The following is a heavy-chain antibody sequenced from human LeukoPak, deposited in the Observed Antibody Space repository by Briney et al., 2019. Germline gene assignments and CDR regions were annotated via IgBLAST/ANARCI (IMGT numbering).Heavy chain of an antibody. CDR1: GFIFSNAW. V-gene: IGHV3-33*08. CDR2: IWYDGSNK. J-gene: IGHJ5*02. Sequence: GGSLRLSCAASGFIFSNAWMSWVRQAPGKGLEWVAVIWYDGSNKYYAESVKGRFTISRDNSKNMLYLQMNSLRAEDTAVYYCARDWNGGWFDPWGQGTLVTVSS. CDR3: ARDWNGGWFDP. D-gene: IGHD1-1*01.